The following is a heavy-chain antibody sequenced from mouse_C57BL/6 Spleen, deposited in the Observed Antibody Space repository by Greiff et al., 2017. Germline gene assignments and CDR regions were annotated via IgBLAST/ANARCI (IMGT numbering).Heavy chain of an antibody. Sequence: VQLQQSGPELVKPGASVKIPCKASGYTFTDYNMDWVKQSHGKSLEWIGDINPNNGGTIYNQKFKGKATLTVDKSSSTAYMELRSLTSEDTAVYYCARRSYYGSSYGRYFDVWGTGTTVTVSS. CDR2: INPNNGGT. D-gene: IGHD1-1*01. J-gene: IGHJ1*03. CDR3: ARRSYYGSSYGRYFDV. CDR1: GYTFTDYN. V-gene: IGHV1-18*01.